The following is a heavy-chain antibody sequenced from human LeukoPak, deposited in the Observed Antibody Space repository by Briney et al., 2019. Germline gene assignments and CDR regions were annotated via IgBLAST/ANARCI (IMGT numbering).Heavy chain of an antibody. CDR2: IYSGGST. CDR1: GFIVSSNY. V-gene: IGHV3-66*01. CDR3: AREIVGATGYYYYGMDV. Sequence: GGSLRLSCAASGFIVSSNYMSWVRQAPGKGLEWVSVIYSGGSTYYADSVKGRFTISRDNSKNTLYLQMNGLRAEDTAVYYCAREIVGATGYYYYGMDVWGQGTTVTVSS. D-gene: IGHD1-26*01. J-gene: IGHJ6*02.